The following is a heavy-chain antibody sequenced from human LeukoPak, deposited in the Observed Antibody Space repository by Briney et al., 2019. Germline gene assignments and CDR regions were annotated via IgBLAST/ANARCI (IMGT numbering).Heavy chain of an antibody. CDR2: INPSGST. Sequence: PSETLSLTCAVYGGSFSGYYWSWIRQPPGKGLEWIGEINPSGSTNYNPSLKSRVTISVDTSKNQFSLKLSSVTAADTAVYYCARDPLGPNWKGEYYFDYWGQGTLVTVSS. J-gene: IGHJ4*02. V-gene: IGHV4-34*01. CDR3: ARDPLGPNWKGEYYFDY. CDR1: GGSFSGYY. D-gene: IGHD1-20*01.